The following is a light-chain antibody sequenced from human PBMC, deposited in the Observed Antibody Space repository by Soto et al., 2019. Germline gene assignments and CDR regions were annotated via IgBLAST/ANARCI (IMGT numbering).Light chain of an antibody. CDR1: QGIRSY. CDR3: QQYYSYPWT. J-gene: IGKJ1*01. CDR2: AAS. V-gene: IGKV1-9*01. Sequence: DIKMTQSPSSLSASVGDRVTIPCRASQGIRSYLAWYPQKPGKAPKLLIYAASTLQSGVPSRFSGSGAGTDCTRTISCLQSEDVATDYCQQYYSYPWTFGQGTKVDIK.